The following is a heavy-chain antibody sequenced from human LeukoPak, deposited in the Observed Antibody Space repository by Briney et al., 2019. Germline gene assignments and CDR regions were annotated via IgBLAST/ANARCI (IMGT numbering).Heavy chain of an antibody. Sequence: SQTLSLTCAISVDSLSSNSAAWNWIRQSPSRGLEWLGRTYYRSKGYNDYAVSVKSGITINPDTSKNQFSIQLTSVTTEETAVYYCARDRWANWNYVDYWGQGTMVTVSS. CDR1: VDSLSSNSAA. J-gene: IGHJ4*02. CDR2: TYYRSKGYN. CDR3: ARDRWANWNYVDY. D-gene: IGHD1-20*01. V-gene: IGHV6-1*01.